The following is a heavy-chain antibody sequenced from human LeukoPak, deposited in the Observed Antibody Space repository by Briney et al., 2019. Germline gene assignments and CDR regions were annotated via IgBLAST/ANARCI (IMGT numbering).Heavy chain of an antibody. D-gene: IGHD3-22*01. CDR2: INSDGSST. CDR1: GFTFSGHW. CDR3: ARGRLDYYDSSDYYYYYMDV. Sequence: GGSLRLSCTASGFTFSGHWMHWVRQAPGKGLVWVSRINSDGSSTSYADSVKGRFTISRDNAKNTLYLQMNSLRAEDTAVYYCARGRLDYYDSSDYYYYYMDVWGKGTTVTISS. J-gene: IGHJ6*03. V-gene: IGHV3-74*01.